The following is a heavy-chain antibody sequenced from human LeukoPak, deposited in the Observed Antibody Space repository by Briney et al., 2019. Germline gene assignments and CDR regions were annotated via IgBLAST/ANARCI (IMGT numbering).Heavy chain of an antibody. CDR2: VNPEDSSI. CDR3: ARHFRLYSKFDY. D-gene: IGHD3-10*01. J-gene: IGHJ4*01. V-gene: IGHV5-51*01. CDR1: RYSFPTYL. Sequence: PGESLKISCQASRYSFPTYLIAWVRQVPGKGLEWMGSVNPEDSSITYSPSFQGQVTISADTSINTAFLQWNSLRASDTAMYYCARHFRLYSKFDYWGPGSLVTVSS.